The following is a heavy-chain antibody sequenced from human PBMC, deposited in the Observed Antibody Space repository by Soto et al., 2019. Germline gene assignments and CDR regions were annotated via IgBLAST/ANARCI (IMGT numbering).Heavy chain of an antibody. J-gene: IGHJ4*02. CDR2: IYTSGST. D-gene: IGHD2-15*01. CDR3: ARAGFGYCSGGSCDYFDY. CDR1: GGSISSYY. V-gene: IGHV4-4*07. Sequence: TLSLTCTVSGGSISSYYWSWIRQPAGKGLEWIGRIYTSGSTNYNPSLKSRVTMSVDTSKNQFSLKLSSVTAADTAVYYCARAGFGYCSGGSCDYFDYWGQGTLVTVSS.